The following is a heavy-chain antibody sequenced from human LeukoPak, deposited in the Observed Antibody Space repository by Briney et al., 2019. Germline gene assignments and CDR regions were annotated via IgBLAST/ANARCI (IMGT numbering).Heavy chain of an antibody. D-gene: IGHD4-17*01. CDR3: ARAPYGDYGFDY. J-gene: IGHJ4*02. CDR2: IWYDGSNK. V-gene: IGHV3-33*01. CDR1: GFTFISYG. Sequence: GSLRLSCAASGFTFISYGMHWVRQAPGKGLEWVAVIWYDGSNKYYADSVKGRFTISRDNSKNTLYLQMNSLRAEDTAVYYCARAPYGDYGFDYWGQGTLVTVSS.